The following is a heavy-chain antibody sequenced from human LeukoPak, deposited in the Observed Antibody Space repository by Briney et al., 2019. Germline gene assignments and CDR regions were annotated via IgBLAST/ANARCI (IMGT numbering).Heavy chain of an antibody. CDR3: ARQLWHKTYYFDY. D-gene: IGHD5-18*01. Sequence: GESLKISCKGSGYSFTSYWIGRVRQMPGKGLEWMGIIYPGDSDTRYSPSFQGQVTISADKSISTAYLQWSSLKASDTAMYYCARQLWHKTYYFDYWGQGTLVTVSS. CDR1: GYSFTSYW. CDR2: IYPGDSDT. J-gene: IGHJ4*02. V-gene: IGHV5-51*01.